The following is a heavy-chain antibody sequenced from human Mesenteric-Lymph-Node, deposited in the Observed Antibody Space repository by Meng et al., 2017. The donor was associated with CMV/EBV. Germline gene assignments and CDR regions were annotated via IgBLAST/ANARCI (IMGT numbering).Heavy chain of an antibody. CDR1: GGSISSGDYY. CDR2: ISHSGYT. D-gene: IGHD6-6*01. CDR3: AGGSRAPSYY. V-gene: IGHV4-31*03. Sequence: CTVSGGSISSGDYYWSWIRQYAGKGLEWIGYISHSGYTFYNPSLKSRLTISLDTSRNQFSLNLNSVTAADTAVYYCAGGSRAPSYYWGQGTLVTVSS. J-gene: IGHJ4*02.